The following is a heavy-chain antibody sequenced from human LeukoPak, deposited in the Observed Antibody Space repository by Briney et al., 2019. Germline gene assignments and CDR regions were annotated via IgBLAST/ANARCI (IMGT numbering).Heavy chain of an antibody. Sequence: SETLSLTCAVSGHFISSGYYWGWIRQPPGKGLEWIGSINHSGSTYYNPSLKSRVTISVNTSKNQFSLKLRSVTAADTAMYYCARSRYCSISSCYYLDVWGNGTTVTVSS. CDR1: GHFISSGYY. CDR3: ARSRYCSISSCYYLDV. V-gene: IGHV4-38-2*01. CDR2: INHSGST. D-gene: IGHD2-2*01. J-gene: IGHJ6*03.